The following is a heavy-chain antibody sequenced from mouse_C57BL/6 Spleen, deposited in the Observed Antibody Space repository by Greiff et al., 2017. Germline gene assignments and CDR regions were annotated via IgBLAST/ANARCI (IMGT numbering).Heavy chain of an antibody. V-gene: IGHV5-6*01. J-gene: IGHJ2*01. Sequence: EVHLVESGGDLVKPGGSLTLSCAASGFTFSGYGMSWVRQTPDKRLEWVATISSGGSYTYYPDSVKGRFTISRDNAKNTLYLQMSRLRSEDTAMYYCARHMQCDFDYWGQGTTLTVSS. CDR3: ARHMQCDFDY. D-gene: IGHD6-5*01. CDR2: ISSGGSYT. CDR1: GFTFSGYG.